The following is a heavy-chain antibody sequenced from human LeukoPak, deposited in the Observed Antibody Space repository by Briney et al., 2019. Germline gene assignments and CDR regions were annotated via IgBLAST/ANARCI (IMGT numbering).Heavy chain of an antibody. V-gene: IGHV3-48*01. J-gene: IGHJ6*04. CDR2: ISSSSSAI. CDR3: ARENWDIVAVPMDV. D-gene: IGHD5-12*01. CDR1: GFTFSSYS. Sequence: GGSLRLSCAASGFTFSSYSMNWVRQAPGKGLEWIAYISSSSSAIYYADSVRGRFIISRDNAKDSLHLQMNSLRAEDTAVYYCARENWDIVAVPMDVWGKGTTVTVSS.